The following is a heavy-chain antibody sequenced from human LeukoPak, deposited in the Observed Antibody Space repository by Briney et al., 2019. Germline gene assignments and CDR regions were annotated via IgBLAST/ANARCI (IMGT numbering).Heavy chain of an antibody. CDR2: IYRGGST. CDR1: GFTVSSNY. J-gene: IGHJ4*02. CDR3: ARDKYYYEAFFDY. V-gene: IGHV3-66*01. D-gene: IGHD3-22*01. Sequence: GGSLRLSCAASGFTVSSNYMSWVRQAPGKGLEWVSVIYRGGSTYYTDSVKGRFTISRDNSKNTLYLQMNSLRAEDTAVYYCARDKYYYEAFFDYWGQGTLVTVSS.